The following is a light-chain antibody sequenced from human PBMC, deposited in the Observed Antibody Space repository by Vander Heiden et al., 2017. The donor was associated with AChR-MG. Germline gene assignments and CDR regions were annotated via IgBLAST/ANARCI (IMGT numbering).Light chain of an antibody. CDR2: RNN. CDR1: STHIGSNY. J-gene: IGLJ2*01. CDR3: AAWDDSLSGDVV. Sequence: QSVLTQPPSASGTPGQRVTISCCGSSTHIGSNYVDWYQQHPGTTPKLLISRNNQRPSEVPDRFSGSRSGTSASLAISGLRSEDEADYYCAAWDDSLSGDVVFGGGTKLTVL. V-gene: IGLV1-47*01.